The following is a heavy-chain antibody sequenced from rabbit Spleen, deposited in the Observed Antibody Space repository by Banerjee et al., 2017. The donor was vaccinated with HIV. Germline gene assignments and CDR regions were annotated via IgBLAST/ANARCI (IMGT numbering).Heavy chain of an antibody. D-gene: IGHD1-1*01. V-gene: IGHV1S45*01. J-gene: IGHJ6*01. Sequence: QEQLEESGGDLVKPGASLTLTCKASGLDFSGDSYDSYMCWVRQAPGKGLEWIACIDIGSSGFTYFASWAKGRFTCSKTSSTTVTLQMTRLTAADTATYFCARDTSSSFSSYGMDLWGPGTLVTVS. CDR2: IDIGSSGFT. CDR3: ARDTSSSFSSYGMDL. CDR1: GLDFSGDSY.